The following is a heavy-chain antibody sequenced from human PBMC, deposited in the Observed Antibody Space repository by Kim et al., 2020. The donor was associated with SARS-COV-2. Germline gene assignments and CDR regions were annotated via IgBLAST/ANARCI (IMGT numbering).Heavy chain of an antibody. CDR2: ISSSSSYI. J-gene: IGHJ6*02. Sequence: GGSLRLSCAASGFTFSSYTINWFRQAPGKGLEWVSSISSSSSYIYYADSVKGRFTISRDNAKNSLYLQMNSLRAEDTAVYYCARDRSGGVRLRSYGMDVWGQGTTVTVSS. D-gene: IGHD5-12*01. V-gene: IGHV3-21*01. CDR3: ARDRSGGVRLRSYGMDV. CDR1: GFTFSSYT.